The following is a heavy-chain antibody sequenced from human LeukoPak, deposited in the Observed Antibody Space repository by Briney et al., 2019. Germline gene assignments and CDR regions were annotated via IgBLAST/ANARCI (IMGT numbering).Heavy chain of an antibody. Sequence: ASVKVSCKASGYTFTSYGISWVRQAPGQGLEWMGWISAYNGNTNYAQKLQGRVTMTTDTSTSTAYVELRSLRSDDTAVYYCARWGGWVPGYYYYMDVWGKGTTVTVSS. CDR2: ISAYNGNT. V-gene: IGHV1-18*01. CDR3: ARWGGWVPGYYYYMDV. J-gene: IGHJ6*03. D-gene: IGHD6-19*01. CDR1: GYTFTSYG.